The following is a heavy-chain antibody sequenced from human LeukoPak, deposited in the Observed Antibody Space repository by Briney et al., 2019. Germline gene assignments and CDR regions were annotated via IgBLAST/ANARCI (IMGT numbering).Heavy chain of an antibody. D-gene: IGHD6-25*01. J-gene: IGHJ4*02. CDR1: GFTFINYG. CDR2: VSGSGTST. CDR3: ASLAAPRLVRSFDY. Sequence: GGSLRLSCAGSGFTFINYGMIWVRQAPGKGLEWVSSVSGSGTSTPYADSVKGRFTISRDNAKNSLYLQMNSLRAEDTAVYYCASLAAPRLVRSFDYWGQGTLVTVSS. V-gene: IGHV3-21*01.